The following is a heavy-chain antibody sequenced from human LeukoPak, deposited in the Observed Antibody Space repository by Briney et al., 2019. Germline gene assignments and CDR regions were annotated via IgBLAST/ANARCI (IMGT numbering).Heavy chain of an antibody. V-gene: IGHV3-49*03. CDR3: TKGWGDY. Sequence: GGSLRLSCTTSGFSFGEYAMSWFRQAPGKGLELVGFIRSEAYGGTTEYVASVKGRFTISRDDSESLAYLQMTILKFEDTAVYYCTKGWGDYWGRGTLVTVSS. CDR1: GFSFGEYA. CDR2: IRSEAYGGTT. J-gene: IGHJ4*02. D-gene: IGHD6-19*01.